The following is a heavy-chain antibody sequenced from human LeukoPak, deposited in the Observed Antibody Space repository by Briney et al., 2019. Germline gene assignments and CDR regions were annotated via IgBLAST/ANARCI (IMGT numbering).Heavy chain of an antibody. CDR1: ALTFSTSG. CDR2: IRYDGSNK. J-gene: IGHJ6*02. D-gene: IGHD3-22*01. CDR3: GRERSSEYYYYYGMDV. Sequence: GRCRRPSCAPAALTFSTSGTQCVRQAPGKWLEWVGFIRYDGSNKYYADSVKGRFTISRDNYKNTLYLQMNSLRAEDKAVDYCGRERSSEYYYYYGMDVWGQGTTVTVSS. V-gene: IGHV3-30*02.